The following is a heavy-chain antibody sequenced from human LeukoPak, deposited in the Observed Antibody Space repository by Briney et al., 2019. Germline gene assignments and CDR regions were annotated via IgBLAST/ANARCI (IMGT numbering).Heavy chain of an antibody. V-gene: IGHV1-24*01. CDR1: GYTLTELS. Sequence: ASVKVSCKVSGYTLTELSMHWVRQAPGKGLEWMGGFDPEDGETIYAQKFQGRVTMTRDTSISTAYMELSRLRSDDTAVYYCARGLSVAGTGDFDYWGQGTLVTVSS. D-gene: IGHD6-19*01. CDR3: ARGLSVAGTGDFDY. CDR2: FDPEDGET. J-gene: IGHJ4*02.